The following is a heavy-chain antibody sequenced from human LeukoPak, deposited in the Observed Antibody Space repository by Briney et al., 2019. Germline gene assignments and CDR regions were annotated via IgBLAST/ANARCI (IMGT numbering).Heavy chain of an antibody. CDR2: IYYSGST. Sequence: SETLSLTCTVSGGSISSYYWSWIRQPPGKGLEWIGYIYYSGSTNYNPSLKSRVTISVDTSKNQFSLKLSSVTAADTAVYYCARGARGGYSYGYVDHWGQGTLVTVSS. V-gene: IGHV4-59*01. CDR1: GGSISSYY. CDR3: ARGARGGYSYGYVDH. D-gene: IGHD5-18*01. J-gene: IGHJ4*02.